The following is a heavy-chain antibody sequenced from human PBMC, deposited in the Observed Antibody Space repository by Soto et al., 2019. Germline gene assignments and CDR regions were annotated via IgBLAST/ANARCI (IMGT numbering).Heavy chain of an antibody. CDR1: GGTFSSYA. CDR3: ARESRSPRQSRFFLEVGDT. CDR2: IIPIFGTA. D-gene: IGHD1-26*01. Sequence: SVKVSWKASGGTFSSYAISWVRQAPGQGLEWMGGIIPIFGTANYAQKFQGRVTITADESTSTAYMELSSLRSEDTAVYYCARESRSPRQSRFFLEVGDTWAQGTMVTGSS. V-gene: IGHV1-69*13. J-gene: IGHJ3*02.